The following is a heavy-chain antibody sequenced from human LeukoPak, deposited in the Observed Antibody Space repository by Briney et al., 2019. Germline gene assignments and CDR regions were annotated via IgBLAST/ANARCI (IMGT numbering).Heavy chain of an antibody. CDR2: IYYSGST. D-gene: IGHD6-19*01. Sequence: PSETLSLTCTVSGGSISSYYWSWIRQPAGKGLEWIGYIYYSGSTNYNPSLKSRVTISVDTSKNQFSLKLSSVTAADTAVYYCARVLGYSSGWYGRYFDYWGQGTLVTVSS. V-gene: IGHV4-59*01. CDR1: GGSISSYY. CDR3: ARVLGYSSGWYGRYFDY. J-gene: IGHJ4*02.